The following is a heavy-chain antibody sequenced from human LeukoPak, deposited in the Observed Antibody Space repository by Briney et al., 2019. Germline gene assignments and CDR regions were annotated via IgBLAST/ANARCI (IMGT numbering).Heavy chain of an antibody. CDR3: ARAAPTYYDILGYSGALDY. CDR2: IYYSGST. J-gene: IGHJ4*02. D-gene: IGHD3-9*01. CDR1: GGSISSGGYY. Sequence: PSQTLSLTCTVSGGSISSGGYYWSWIRQHPGKGLEWIGYIYYSGSTYYNPSLKSRVTISVDTSKNQFSLKLSSVTAADTAVYYCARAAPTYYDILGYSGALDYWGREPWSPSPQ. V-gene: IGHV4-31*03.